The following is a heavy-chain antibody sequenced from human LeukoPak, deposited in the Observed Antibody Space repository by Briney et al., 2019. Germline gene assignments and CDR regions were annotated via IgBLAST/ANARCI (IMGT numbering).Heavy chain of an antibody. Sequence: SETLSLTCAVYGGSFSGYYWSWIRQPPGKGLEWIGEINHSGSTNYNPSLKSRVTISVDTSKNQFSLKLSSVTAADTAVYYCARGSEEGYANYYDSSGYYLYFDYWGQGTLVTVSS. CDR2: INHSGST. CDR1: GGSFSGYY. CDR3: ARGSEEGYANYYDSSGYYLYFDY. V-gene: IGHV4-34*01. J-gene: IGHJ4*02. D-gene: IGHD3-22*01.